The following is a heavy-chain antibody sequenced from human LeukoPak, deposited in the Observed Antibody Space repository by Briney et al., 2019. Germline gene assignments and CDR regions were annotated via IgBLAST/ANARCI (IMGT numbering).Heavy chain of an antibody. CDR3: AKDGRYSGYDFAES. V-gene: IGHV3-23*01. D-gene: IGHD5-12*01. CDR1: GFTFNNFA. CDR2: LTGSGHQI. Sequence: GGSLRLSCTASGFTFNNFAMSWVRQAPGEGLEWLASLTGSGHQIYYADSVKGRYTISRDNSENTLYLDMNNLRAEDTAIYYCAKDGRYSGYDFAESWGQGTLV. J-gene: IGHJ5*02.